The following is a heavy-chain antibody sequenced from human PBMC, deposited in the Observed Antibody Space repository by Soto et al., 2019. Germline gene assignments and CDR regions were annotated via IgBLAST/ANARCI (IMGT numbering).Heavy chain of an antibody. J-gene: IGHJ6*02. CDR1: GYTFTGYY. D-gene: IGHD2-2*01. V-gene: IGHV1-2*02. Sequence: QVQLVQSGAEVKTPGASVRVSCKASGYTFTGYYIHWVREAPGQGLEWMGWINPQTGGTSYAQKFQRRVTLSRDTSINTAYLELSRLRFDDAAVYFCARERYQVISDGMDVWGQGTTVTVSS. CDR3: ARERYQVISDGMDV. CDR2: INPQTGGT.